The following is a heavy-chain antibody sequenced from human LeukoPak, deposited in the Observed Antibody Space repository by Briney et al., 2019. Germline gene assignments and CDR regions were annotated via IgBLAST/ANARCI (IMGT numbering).Heavy chain of an antibody. CDR3: ARDFTPPHCTTPNCPRGGWFDP. CDR2: INPYNGNT. J-gene: IGHJ5*02. D-gene: IGHD2-8*01. Sequence: LVKVSCKASDYTFTNYGISWVRQAPGQGLEWMGWINPYNGNTRYAENLQGRVTMTTDISTSTAYMELRSLRSDDTAIYYCARDFTPPHCTTPNCPRGGWFDPWGQGTLVTVSS. CDR1: DYTFTNYG. V-gene: IGHV1-18*01.